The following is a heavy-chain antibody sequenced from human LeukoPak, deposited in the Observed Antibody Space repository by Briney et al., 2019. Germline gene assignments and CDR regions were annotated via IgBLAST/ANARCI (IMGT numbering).Heavy chain of an antibody. CDR3: ARSVRFFYGMDV. CDR1: GFAVSSSY. D-gene: IGHD3-3*01. V-gene: IGHV3-66*01. J-gene: IGHJ6*02. CDR2: IYSGGST. Sequence: GGSLRLSCAPSGFAVSSSYMSWVRQAPGKGLEWVSVIYSGGSTYYADSVKGRFTISRDNSKNTLYLQMNSLRAEDTAVYYCARSVRFFYGMDVWGQGTTVTVSS.